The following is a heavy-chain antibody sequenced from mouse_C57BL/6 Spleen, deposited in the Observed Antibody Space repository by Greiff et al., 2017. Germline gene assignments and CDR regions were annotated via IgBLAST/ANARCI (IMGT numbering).Heavy chain of an antibody. V-gene: IGHV8-8*01. CDR1: GFSLSTFGMG. CDR2: IWWDADK. J-gene: IGHJ1*03. CDR3: ALMCDYEYFDV. D-gene: IGHD2-4*01. Sequence: QVTLQESGPGILQPSQTLSLTCSFSGFSLSTFGMGVGWIRPPSGKGLEWLAHIWWDADKYYNPALKSRLTISKDNSKNQVCLKIANVDTADTATYYCALMCDYEYFDVWGTGTTVTVSS.